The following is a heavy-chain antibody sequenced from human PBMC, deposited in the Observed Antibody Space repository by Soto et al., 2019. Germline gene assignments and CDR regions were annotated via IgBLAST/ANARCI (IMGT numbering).Heavy chain of an antibody. J-gene: IGHJ5*02. Sequence: ASVKVSCKASGYTFTSYDINWVRQATGQGLEWMGWMNPNSGNTGYAQKFQGRVTMTRNTSISTAYMELSSLRSEDTAVYYCARRRGVVVTARNWFDPWGQGTLVTVSS. CDR2: MNPNSGNT. CDR3: ARRRGVVVTARNWFDP. V-gene: IGHV1-8*01. D-gene: IGHD2-21*02. CDR1: GYTFTSYD.